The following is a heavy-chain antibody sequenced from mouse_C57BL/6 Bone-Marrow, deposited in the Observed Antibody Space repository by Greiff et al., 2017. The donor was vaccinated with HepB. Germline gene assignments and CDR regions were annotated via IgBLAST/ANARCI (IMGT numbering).Heavy chain of an antibody. CDR2: ISYDGSN. V-gene: IGHV3-6*01. CDR3: ASYDYDWPY. CDR1: GYSITSGYY. Sequence: DVQLQESGPGLVKPSQSLSLTCSVTGYSITSGYYWNWIRQFPGNKLEWMGYISYDGSNNYNPSLKNRISITRDTSKNQFFLKLNSMTTEDTATYYCASYDYDWPYWGQGTSVTVSS. D-gene: IGHD2-4*01. J-gene: IGHJ4*01.